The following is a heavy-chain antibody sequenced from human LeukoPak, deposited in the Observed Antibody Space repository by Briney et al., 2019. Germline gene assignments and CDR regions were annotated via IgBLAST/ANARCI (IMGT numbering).Heavy chain of an antibody. CDR1: GGSFSGYY. D-gene: IGHD5-24*01. J-gene: IGHJ6*02. V-gene: IGHV4-34*01. Sequence: SETLSLTCAVYGGSFSGYYWSWIRQPPGKGLEWIGEINHSGSTNYNPFLKSRVTISVDTSKNQFSLKLSSVTAADTAVYYCASGLHIGGDGYNRAYYYYGMDVWGQGTTVTVSS. CDR3: ASGLHIGGDGYNRAYYYYGMDV. CDR2: INHSGST.